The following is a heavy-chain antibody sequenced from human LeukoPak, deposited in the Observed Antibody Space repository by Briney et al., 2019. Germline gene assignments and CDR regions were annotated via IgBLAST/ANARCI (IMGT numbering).Heavy chain of an antibody. D-gene: IGHD3-10*01. V-gene: IGHV3-48*03. CDR3: ARGRYYGSGTDSGGY. CDR1: GFTFSSYE. CDR2: ISSSGSTI. Sequence: GGSLRLSCAASGFTFSSYEMNWVRQAPGKGLEWVSYISSSGSTIYYADSVKGRFTISRDNAKNSLYLQMNSPRAEDTAVYYCARGRYYGSGTDSGGYWGQGTLVTVSS. J-gene: IGHJ4*02.